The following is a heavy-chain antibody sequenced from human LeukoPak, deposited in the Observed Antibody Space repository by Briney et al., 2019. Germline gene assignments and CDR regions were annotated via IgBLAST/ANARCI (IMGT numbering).Heavy chain of an antibody. D-gene: IGHD1-26*01. CDR2: IYYSGST. CDR1: GGSISSYY. J-gene: IGHJ4*02. V-gene: IGHV4-59*01. CDR3: ARANGGSYYWFDC. Sequence: SETLSLTCTVSGGSISSYYWSWIRQPPGKGLEWIGYIYYSGSTNYNPSLKSRVTISVDTSKNQFSLKLSSVTAADTAVYYCARANGGSYYWFDCWGQGTLVTVSS.